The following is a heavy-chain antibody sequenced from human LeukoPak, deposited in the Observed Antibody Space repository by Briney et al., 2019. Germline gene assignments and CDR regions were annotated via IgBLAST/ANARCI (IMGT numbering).Heavy chain of an antibody. V-gene: IGHV3-74*01. CDR2: INSDGSNT. CDR1: GFALSTYW. CDR3: ARAGSGSSYDC. J-gene: IGHJ4*02. Sequence: GGSLRLSCAASGFALSTYWMHWVRQAPGKGLVWVSLINSDGSNTLYADSVKGPFTISRDTAKNTLYLEMNRLRADDTAVYYCARAGSGSSYDCWGQGTLVTVSS. D-gene: IGHD3-10*01.